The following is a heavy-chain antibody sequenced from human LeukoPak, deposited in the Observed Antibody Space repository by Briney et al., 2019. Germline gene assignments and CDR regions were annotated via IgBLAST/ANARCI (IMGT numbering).Heavy chain of an antibody. D-gene: IGHD2-8*01. Sequence: GASVKVSCKASGYTFTSYDINWVRQATGQGPEWMGWMNPNSGNAGYVQRFQGRVTMTRNTSISTAYMELNSLRSEDTAVYFCGRGRGNGRPENYLDYWGQGTLVTVSS. CDR2: MNPNSGNA. J-gene: IGHJ4*02. CDR3: GRGRGNGRPENYLDY. CDR1: GYTFTSYD. V-gene: IGHV1-8*01.